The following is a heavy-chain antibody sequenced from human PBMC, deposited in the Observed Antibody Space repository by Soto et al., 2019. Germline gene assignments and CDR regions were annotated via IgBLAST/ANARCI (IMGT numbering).Heavy chain of an antibody. CDR1: GFSLSTSGMC. Sequence: SGPTLVNPTQTLTLTCTFSGFSLSTSGMCVSWIRQPPGKALEWLARIDWDDDKYYSTSLKTRLTISKDTSKNQVVLTMTNMDPVDTATYYCARASTVHDFGSGYSSLHFDYWGQGTLVTVSS. CDR3: ARASTVHDFGSGYSSLHFDY. J-gene: IGHJ4*02. V-gene: IGHV2-70*11. CDR2: IDWDDDK. D-gene: IGHD3-3*01.